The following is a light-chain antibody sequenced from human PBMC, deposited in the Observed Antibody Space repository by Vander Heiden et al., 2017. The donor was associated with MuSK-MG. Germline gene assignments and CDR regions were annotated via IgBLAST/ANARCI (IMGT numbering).Light chain of an antibody. V-gene: IGKV1-5*03. J-gene: IGKJ2*01. CDR3: QQYNTHMYT. CDR2: KAS. CDR1: QYIRNW. Sequence: SVGDRVTITCRASQYIRNWLAWYQQKPGKAPKLLIYKASTLESGVPSRFGGSGSGTDFTLTISDLQPDDFATYYCQQYNTHMYTFGQGTKLEIE.